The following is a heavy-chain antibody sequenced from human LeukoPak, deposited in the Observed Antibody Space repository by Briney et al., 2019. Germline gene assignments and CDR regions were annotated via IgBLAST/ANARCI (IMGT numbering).Heavy chain of an antibody. CDR2: IYYSGST. J-gene: IGHJ4*02. CDR3: AKSGGYGLIDY. CDR1: GASLSGSAYY. Sequence: SETLSLTCTVSGASLSGSAYYWGWIRQPPGKGLGWIGNIYYSGSTYYNESLESRVTISINTSKNQFSLKLTSVPAADTAMYYCAKSGGYGLIDYWGQGTLVTVSS. V-gene: IGHV4-39*01. D-gene: IGHD1-26*01.